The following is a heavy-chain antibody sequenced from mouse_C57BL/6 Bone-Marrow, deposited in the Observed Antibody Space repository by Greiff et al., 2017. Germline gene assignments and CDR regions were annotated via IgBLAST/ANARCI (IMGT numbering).Heavy chain of an antibody. CDR1: GYTFTSYW. V-gene: IGHV1-50*01. J-gene: IGHJ2*01. D-gene: IGHD1-1*01. Sequence: VQLQQPGVELVKPGASVKLSCKASGYTFTSYWMQWVKQRPGQGLEWIGEIDPSDSYTNYNQKFKGKATLTVDTSSSTAYMQLSSLTSEDSAVYYWAREGDYYGSIYVGYYFDYWGQGTTLTVSS. CDR2: IDPSDSYT. CDR3: AREGDYYGSIYVGYYFDY.